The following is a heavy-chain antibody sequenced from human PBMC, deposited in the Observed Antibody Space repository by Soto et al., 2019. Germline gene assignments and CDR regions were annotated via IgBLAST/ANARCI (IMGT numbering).Heavy chain of an antibody. J-gene: IGHJ6*02. D-gene: IGHD6-6*01. CDR3: ERYSSSPYYYYGMDF. CDR1: GYRLTCVC. V-gene: IGHV5-51*01. CDR2: IYPGDSDT. Sequence: PEEPLKIACNGSGYRLTCVCVSWIPLTPYKCLEWMWIIYPGDSDTRYSSSFQGQVTISADKSISTAYLQWSSLKASDTAIFYCERYSSSPYYYYGMDFWGQGTTVTVSS.